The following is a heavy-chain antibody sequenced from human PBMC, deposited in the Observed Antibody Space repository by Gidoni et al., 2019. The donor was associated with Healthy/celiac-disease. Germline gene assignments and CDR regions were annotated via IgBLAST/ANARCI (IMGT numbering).Heavy chain of an antibody. CDR3: ARVAGEAVAGWVYYYGMDV. CDR2: ISSSSSYI. CDR1: GFTFSSYS. V-gene: IGHV3-21*01. Sequence: EVQLVESGGGLVKPGGSLRLSCAASGFTFSSYSMTWVRQAPGKGLAWVSSISSSSSYIYYADSVKGRFTISRDNAKNSLYLQMNSLRAEDTAVYYCARVAGEAVAGWVYYYGMDVWGQGTTVTVSS. J-gene: IGHJ6*02. D-gene: IGHD6-19*01.